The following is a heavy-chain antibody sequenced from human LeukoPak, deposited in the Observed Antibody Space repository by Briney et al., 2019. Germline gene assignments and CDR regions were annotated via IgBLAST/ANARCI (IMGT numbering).Heavy chain of an antibody. CDR1: GYTLTGYY. CDR2: INPNSGDT. V-gene: IGHV1-2*02. D-gene: IGHD1-14*01. J-gene: IGHJ4*02. CDR3: SKNPHEFYFDY. Sequence: GASAKVSCKASGYTLTGYYMHWLRQAPGQGLEWMGWINPNSGDTNYAQKFQGRVTMTRDTSISTAYMELSRLTSGDTAVYYCSKNPHEFYFDYWGQGTLVTVSS.